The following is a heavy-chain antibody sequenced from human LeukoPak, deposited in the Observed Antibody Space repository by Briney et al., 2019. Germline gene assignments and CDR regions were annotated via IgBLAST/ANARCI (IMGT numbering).Heavy chain of an antibody. J-gene: IGHJ3*02. CDR2: INHSGST. V-gene: IGHV4-34*01. CDR3: ARVSSHDAFDI. CDR1: GGSFGGYY. Sequence: SETLSLTCAVYGGSFGGYYWSWIRQPPGKGLEWIGEINHSGSTNYNPSLKSRVTISVDTSKNQFSLKLSSVTAADTAVYYCARVSSHDAFDIWGQGTMVTVSS.